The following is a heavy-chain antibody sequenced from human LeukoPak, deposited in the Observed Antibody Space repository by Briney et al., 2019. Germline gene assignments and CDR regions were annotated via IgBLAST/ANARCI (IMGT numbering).Heavy chain of an antibody. D-gene: IGHD2-8*01. CDR3: ASGVGYSDYGGY. CDR1: GFXLSNYW. CDR2: IKQDGSEQ. V-gene: IGHV3-7*05. Sequence: PGGSLRLSCAASGFXLSNYWISWVRQAPGKGLEWVASIKQDGSEQYYVNSVKGRFTISRDNAKNSLYLQMNSLRAEDTAVYYCASGVGYSDYGGYWGQGTLVTVSS. J-gene: IGHJ4*02.